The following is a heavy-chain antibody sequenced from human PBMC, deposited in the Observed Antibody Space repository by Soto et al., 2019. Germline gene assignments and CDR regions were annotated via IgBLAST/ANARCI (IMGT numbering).Heavy chain of an antibody. CDR1: GYTFTSYG. Sequence: QVQRVQSGAEVKKPGASVKVSCKASGYTFTSYGISWVRQAPGQGLEWMGWISAYNGNTNYAQKLQGRVTMTTDTSTSTAYMELRSLRSDDTAVYYCARPRHYDFWSGYYPAGGYYYGMDVWGQGTTVTVSS. J-gene: IGHJ6*02. CDR2: ISAYNGNT. V-gene: IGHV1-18*01. D-gene: IGHD3-3*01. CDR3: ARPRHYDFWSGYYPAGGYYYGMDV.